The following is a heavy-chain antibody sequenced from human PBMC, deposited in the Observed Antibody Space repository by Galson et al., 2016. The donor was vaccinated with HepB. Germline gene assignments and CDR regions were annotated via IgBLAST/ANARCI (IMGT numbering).Heavy chain of an antibody. CDR2: ISGDNAYT. CDR1: GYTFTDYG. Sequence: SVKVSCKASGYTFTDYGISWVRQAPGQGLEWMAWISGDNAYTQYAQKFQDRVTMTTETSTNTAYMELRSLNSDDTAVYYCARAGYCTGARCYSEGLDVWGQGTTVTVSS. CDR3: ARAGYCTGARCYSEGLDV. V-gene: IGHV1-18*01. J-gene: IGHJ6*02. D-gene: IGHD2-15*01.